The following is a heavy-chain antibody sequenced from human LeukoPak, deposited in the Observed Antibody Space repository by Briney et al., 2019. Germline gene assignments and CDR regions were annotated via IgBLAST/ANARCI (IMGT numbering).Heavy chain of an antibody. J-gene: IGHJ5*02. CDR3: ARDRSVAVASTGWFDP. D-gene: IGHD6-19*01. CDR2: INPDGSRI. V-gene: IGHV3-7*01. Sequence: GGSLRLSCAASGFTFSTSWMTWVRQAPGKGLDWLGNINPDGSRINYVDSVKGRFTFSRDNAKNSLFLQMHSLRAEDTAVYYCARDRSVAVASTGWFDPWGQGTLVTVSS. CDR1: GFTFSTSW.